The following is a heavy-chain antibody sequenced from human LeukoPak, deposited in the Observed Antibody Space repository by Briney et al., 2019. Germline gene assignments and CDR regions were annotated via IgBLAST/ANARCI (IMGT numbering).Heavy chain of an antibody. J-gene: IGHJ5*02. CDR2: IRDSGETT. D-gene: IGHD6-19*01. Sequence: GGSLRLSCAASEVTFGSYGMSWVRQAPGRGLECGASIRDSGETTYYADSVKGRFTITRENSNKTLFLIMDSLRVDDTAVYYCARTPLPIAVSAAYNCFDPWGQGAQVTVSS. V-gene: IGHV3-23*01. CDR3: ARTPLPIAVSAAYNCFDP. CDR1: EVTFGSYG.